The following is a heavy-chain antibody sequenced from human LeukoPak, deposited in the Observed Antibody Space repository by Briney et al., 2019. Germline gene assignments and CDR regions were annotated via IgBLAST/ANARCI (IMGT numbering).Heavy chain of an antibody. J-gene: IGHJ4*02. D-gene: IGHD5-18*01. Sequence: GESLKISCKGSGYRFTNYWIGWVRQMPGKGLEWMGMIFPGDSDTRYSPSFQGQVTISADKSISTAYLQWSSLRASDTAMHYCAAGYSFGYFDYWGQGALVTVSS. CDR2: IFPGDSDT. CDR1: GYRFTNYW. V-gene: IGHV5-51*01. CDR3: AAGYSFGYFDY.